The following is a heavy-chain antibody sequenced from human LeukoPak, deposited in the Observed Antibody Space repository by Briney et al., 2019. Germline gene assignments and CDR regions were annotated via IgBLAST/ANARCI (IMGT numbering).Heavy chain of an antibody. V-gene: IGHV3-21*01. CDR2: ISSSSSYI. D-gene: IGHD2-21*01. Sequence: GGSLRLSCAASGFTFSSYSMNWVRQAPGKGLEWVSSISSSSSYIYYADSVKGRFTISRDNAKNSLYLQMNSLRAEDTAVYYCARSAYCGGDCPRDNWFDPWGQGTLVTVSS. J-gene: IGHJ5*02. CDR1: GFTFSSYS. CDR3: ARSAYCGGDCPRDNWFDP.